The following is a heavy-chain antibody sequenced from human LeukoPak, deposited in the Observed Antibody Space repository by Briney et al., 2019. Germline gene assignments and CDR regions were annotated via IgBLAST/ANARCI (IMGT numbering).Heavy chain of an antibody. CDR2: ISSSSSYI. Sequence: RGSLRLSCAASGFTFSSYSMNWVRQAPGKGLEWVSSISSSSSYIYYADSVKGRFTISRDNAKNSLYLQMNSLRAEDTAVYYCARVPDYGDYAVYFDYWGQGTLVTVSS. D-gene: IGHD4-17*01. CDR3: ARVPDYGDYAVYFDY. CDR1: GFTFSSYS. V-gene: IGHV3-21*01. J-gene: IGHJ4*02.